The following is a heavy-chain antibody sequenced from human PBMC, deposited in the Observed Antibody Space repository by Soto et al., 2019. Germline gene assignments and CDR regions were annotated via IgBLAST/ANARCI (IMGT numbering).Heavy chain of an antibody. V-gene: IGHV4-31*03. CDR3: ARARYISHYYIDN. D-gene: IGHD5-12*01. J-gene: IGHJ4*02. CDR1: GGSITTGGYY. CDR2: IYYSGNT. Sequence: PSETLSLTCSVSGGSITTGGYYWSWIRQHPGKGLEWIGYIYYSGNTYHNPSLKSRVTISLDTSKNQFSLKLSSVTAADTAVYYCARARYISHYYIDNWGQGTLVTVS.